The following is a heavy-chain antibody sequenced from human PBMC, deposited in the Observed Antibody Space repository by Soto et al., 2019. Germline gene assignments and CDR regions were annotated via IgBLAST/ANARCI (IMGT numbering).Heavy chain of an antibody. CDR3: ARSSAIVLMVYAPLFDY. J-gene: IGHJ4*02. V-gene: IGHV4-31*03. Sequence: PSETLSLTCTVSGGSISSGGYYWSWIRQHPGKGLEWIGYIYYSGSTYYNPSLKSRVTISVDTSKNQFSLKLSSVTAADTAVYYCARSSAIVLMVYAPLFDYWGQGTLVTVSS. CDR1: GGSISSGGYY. CDR2: IYYSGST. D-gene: IGHD2-8*01.